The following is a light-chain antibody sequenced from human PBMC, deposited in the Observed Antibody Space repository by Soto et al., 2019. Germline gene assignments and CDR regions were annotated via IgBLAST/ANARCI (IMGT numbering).Light chain of an antibody. CDR3: QQSYSSPIT. V-gene: IGKV1-5*01. CDR2: DAS. CDR1: QSISSW. Sequence: DIQMAQSPSTLSSSVGDRVTITCRASQSISSWLAWYQQKPGKAPKVLIWDASSLQSGVPSRFSGSGSGTDFTLTISSLQPEDFTTYYCQQSYSSPITFGQGTRLEIK. J-gene: IGKJ5*01.